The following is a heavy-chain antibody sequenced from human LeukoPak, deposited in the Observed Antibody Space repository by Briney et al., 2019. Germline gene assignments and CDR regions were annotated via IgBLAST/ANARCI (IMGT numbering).Heavy chain of an antibody. CDR1: GFTFSSYW. CDR3: ARGGYSGYALSRFDY. D-gene: IGHD5-12*01. V-gene: IGHV3-7*01. Sequence: PGGSLRLSCAASGFTFSSYWMSWVRQAPGRGLEWVANIMQDGGEKYYVDSVKGRFTISRDNAKNSLYLQMNSLRAEDTAVYYCARGGYSGYALSRFDYWGQGTLVTVSS. J-gene: IGHJ4*02. CDR2: IMQDGGEK.